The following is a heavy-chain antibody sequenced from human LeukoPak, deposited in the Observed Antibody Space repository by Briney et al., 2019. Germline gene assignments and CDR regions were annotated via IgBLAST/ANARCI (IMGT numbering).Heavy chain of an antibody. CDR3: AKSYSGYDGNDY. CDR1: GFTFSDSG. Sequence: PGGSLRLSCAASGFTFSDSGMNWVRQAPGKGLEWVSAISNSGDYTYYADSVKSRSTISRDNSRNTLYLQMNSLRAEDTAVYYCAKSYSGYDGNDYWGQGTLVTVSS. CDR2: ISNSGDYT. V-gene: IGHV3-23*01. J-gene: IGHJ4*02. D-gene: IGHD5-12*01.